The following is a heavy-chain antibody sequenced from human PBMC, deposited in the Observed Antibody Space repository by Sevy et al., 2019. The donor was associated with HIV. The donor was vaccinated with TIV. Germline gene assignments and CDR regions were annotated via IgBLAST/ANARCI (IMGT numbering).Heavy chain of an antibody. Sequence: GGSLRLSCAASGFTFNTYAMHWVRQPPGKGLEWVAVIWNDGSEKYYADSVEGRFTISRDNSKNMLYLQMNSLRAEDPDVFFCARDPLYHYGSGTFYRFYYGMDVWGQGTTVTVSS. CDR2: IWNDGSEK. V-gene: IGHV3-33*01. D-gene: IGHD3-10*01. J-gene: IGHJ6*02. CDR3: ARDPLYHYGSGTFYRFYYGMDV. CDR1: GFTFNTYA.